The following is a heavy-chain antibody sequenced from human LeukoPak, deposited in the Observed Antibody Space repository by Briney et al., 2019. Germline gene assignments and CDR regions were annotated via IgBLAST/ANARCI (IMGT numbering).Heavy chain of an antibody. J-gene: IGHJ4*02. CDR1: GFTFSSYA. Sequence: GGSLRLSCAASGFTFSSYAMSWVRQAPGKGLEWMGIIYPGDSDTRYSPSFQGQVTISADKSISTAYLQWSSLKASDTAMYYCARLEGSGANWDDYWGQGTLVTVSS. D-gene: IGHD1-26*01. CDR2: IYPGDSDT. CDR3: ARLEGSGANWDDY. V-gene: IGHV5-51*01.